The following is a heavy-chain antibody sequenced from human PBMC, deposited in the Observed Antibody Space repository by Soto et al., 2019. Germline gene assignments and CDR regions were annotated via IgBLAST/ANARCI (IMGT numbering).Heavy chain of an antibody. CDR2: ISSSSSTI. Sequence: GGSLRLSCAASGFTFSSYSMNWVRQAPGKGLEWVSYISSSSSTIYYADSVKGRFTISRDNAKNSLYLQMNSLRAEDTAVYYCARDRNHLDYWGQGTLVTVSS. CDR3: ARDRNHLDY. CDR1: GFTFSSYS. V-gene: IGHV3-48*01. J-gene: IGHJ4*02.